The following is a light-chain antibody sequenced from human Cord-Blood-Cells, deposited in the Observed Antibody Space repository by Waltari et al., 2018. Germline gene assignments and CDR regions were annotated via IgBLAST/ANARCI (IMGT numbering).Light chain of an antibody. CDR2: DVS. V-gene: IGLV2-11*01. CDR1: SSDVGGYNY. Sequence: QSALTQPRSVSGSPGQLVTISCTGTSSDVGGYNYVSWYQQHPGKAPKLMIYDVSKRPSGVPDRFSGSKSGNTASLTISGLQAEDEADYYCCSYAGSYPVVFGGGTKLTVL. CDR3: CSYAGSYPVV. J-gene: IGLJ2*01.